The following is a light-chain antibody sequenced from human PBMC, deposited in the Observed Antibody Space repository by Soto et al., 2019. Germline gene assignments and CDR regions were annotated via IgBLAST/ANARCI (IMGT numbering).Light chain of an antibody. V-gene: IGKV1-9*01. J-gene: IGKJ3*01. CDR1: QGISSF. CDR3: QQLNSFPIP. CDR2: GAS. Sequence: IQLTQSPSSLSASVGDRVTITCRASQGISSFLARYQQKPGKAPKLLIYGASTLQSGVPSRFSGSGSGTDFTLNIGSLQPEDFATYYCQQLNSFPIPFGPGTKVDIK.